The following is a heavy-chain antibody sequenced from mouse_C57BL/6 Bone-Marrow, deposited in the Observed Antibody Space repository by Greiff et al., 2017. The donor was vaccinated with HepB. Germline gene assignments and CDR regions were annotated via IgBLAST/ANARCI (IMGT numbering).Heavy chain of an antibody. CDR1: GYTFTSYW. J-gene: IGHJ2*01. CDR3: AWGLRDRYYFDY. D-gene: IGHD2-2*01. CDR2: IDPNSGGT. V-gene: IGHV1-72*01. Sequence: QQSCKASGYTFTSYWMHWVKQRPGRGLEWIGRIDPNSGGTKYNEKFKSKATLTVDKPSSTAYMQLSSLTSEDSAVYYCAWGLRDRYYFDYWGQGTTRTVSS.